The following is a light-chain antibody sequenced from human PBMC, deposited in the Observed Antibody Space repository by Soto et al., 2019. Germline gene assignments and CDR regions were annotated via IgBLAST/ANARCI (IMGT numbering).Light chain of an antibody. Sequence: QSALTQPASVSGSPGQSITISCTGTSSDVGGYNYVSWYQQHPGIAPKLMIYDVSHRPSGVSDRFSGSKSGNTASLTISGLQAEDEADYYCSSYASSSTPFDVFGTGTKVTVL. CDR1: SSDVGGYNY. CDR3: SSYASSSTPFDV. V-gene: IGLV2-14*01. J-gene: IGLJ1*01. CDR2: DVS.